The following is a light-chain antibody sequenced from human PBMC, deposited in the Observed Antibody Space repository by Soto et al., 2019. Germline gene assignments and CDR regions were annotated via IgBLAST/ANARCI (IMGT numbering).Light chain of an antibody. J-gene: IGKJ5*01. CDR3: QQYHNWPPIT. Sequence: VSPGERATLSCRASQSVSSSYLAWYQQKPGQAPRLLIYGASTRATGIPARFSGSGSGTEFTLTISNLQSEDFAVYFCQQYHNWPPITFGQGTRLEIK. CDR2: GAS. V-gene: IGKV3D-15*01. CDR1: QSVSSSY.